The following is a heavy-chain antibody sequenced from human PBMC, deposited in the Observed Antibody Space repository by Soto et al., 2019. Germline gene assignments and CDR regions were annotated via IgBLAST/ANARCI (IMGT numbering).Heavy chain of an antibody. CDR2: IYYSGST. D-gene: IGHD3-3*01. CDR1: GGSISSSSYY. CDR3: ARRGYDFWSGYYYYGMVV. J-gene: IGHJ6*02. Sequence: SETLSLTCTVSGGSISSSSYYWSWIRQPPGKGLEWIGSIYYSGSTYYNPSLKSRVTISVDTSKNQFSLKLSSVTAADTAVYYCARRGYDFWSGYYYYGMVVWGPGXTVTVSS. V-gene: IGHV4-39*01.